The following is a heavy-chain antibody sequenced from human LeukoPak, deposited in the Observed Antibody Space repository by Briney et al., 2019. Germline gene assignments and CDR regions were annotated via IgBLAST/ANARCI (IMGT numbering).Heavy chain of an antibody. Sequence: SETLSLTCAVYGGSFSVYYWSWIRQSPGKGLEWIGEIDHTGSTNYNPSLKSRVTISVDTSKNQFSLKLSSVTAADTAVYYCARAMIVDFYYYGMDVWGQGTTVTVSS. CDR1: GGSFSVYY. D-gene: IGHD3-22*01. CDR2: IDHTGST. J-gene: IGHJ6*02. V-gene: IGHV4-34*01. CDR3: ARAMIVDFYYYGMDV.